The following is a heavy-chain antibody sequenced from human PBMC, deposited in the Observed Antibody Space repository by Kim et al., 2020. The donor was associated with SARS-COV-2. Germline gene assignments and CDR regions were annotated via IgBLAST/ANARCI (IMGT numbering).Heavy chain of an antibody. V-gene: IGHV3-48*04. Sequence: GGSLRLSCAASGFTFSSYSMNWVRQAPGKGLEWVSYISSSSSTIYYADSVKGRFTISRDNAKNSLYLQMNSLRAEDTAVYYCARDNGYSYGQTDLDYWGQGTLVTVSS. D-gene: IGHD5-18*01. CDR2: ISSSSSTI. CDR1: GFTFSSYS. CDR3: ARDNGYSYGQTDLDY. J-gene: IGHJ4*02.